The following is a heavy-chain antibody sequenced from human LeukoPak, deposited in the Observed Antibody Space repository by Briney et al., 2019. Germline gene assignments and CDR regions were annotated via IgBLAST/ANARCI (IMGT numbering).Heavy chain of an antibody. V-gene: IGHV4-31*03. CDR2: IYYSGST. Sequence: PSETLSLTCTVSGGSISSGAYYWTWIRQHPGKGLEWIGFIYYSGSTYYNPSLKSRVTISVDTSKNQFSLKLSSVTAADTAVYYCARERVPYYYGSGTRVGYYYYMDVRGKGTTVTVSS. CDR1: GGSISSGAYY. D-gene: IGHD3-10*01. CDR3: ARERVPYYYGSGTRVGYYYYMDV. J-gene: IGHJ6*03.